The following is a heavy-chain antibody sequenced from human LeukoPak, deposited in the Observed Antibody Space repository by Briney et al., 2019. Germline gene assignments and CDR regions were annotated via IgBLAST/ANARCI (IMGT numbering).Heavy chain of an antibody. D-gene: IGHD2-2*01. CDR2: ISYDGSNK. CDR3: ARDRTIVVVPAAHIDY. V-gene: IGHV3-30-3*01. Sequence: GGSLRLSCAASGFTFSSYAMHWVRQAPGKGLEWVAVISYDGSNKYYADSVKGRFTISRDNSKNTLYLQMNSLRAEDTAVYYCARDRTIVVVPAAHIDYWGQGTLVTVSS. CDR1: GFTFSSYA. J-gene: IGHJ4*02.